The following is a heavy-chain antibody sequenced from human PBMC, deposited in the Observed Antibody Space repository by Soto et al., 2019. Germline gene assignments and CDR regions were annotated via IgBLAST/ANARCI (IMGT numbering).Heavy chain of an antibody. CDR2: INHSGST. CDR3: ARGGGSRGLYYYDSSGYPLDY. J-gene: IGHJ4*02. CDR1: GGSFSGYY. V-gene: IGHV4-34*01. D-gene: IGHD3-22*01. Sequence: SETLSLTCAVYGGSFSGYYWSWIRQPPGKGLEWIGEINHSGSTNYNPSLKSLVTISVDTSKNQFSLKLSSVTAADTAVYYCARGGGSRGLYYYDSSGYPLDYWGQGTLVTVSS.